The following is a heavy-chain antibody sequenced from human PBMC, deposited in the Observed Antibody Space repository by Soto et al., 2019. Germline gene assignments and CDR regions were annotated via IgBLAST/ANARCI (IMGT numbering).Heavy chain of an antibody. CDR1: GAALSSGIYF. CDR2: IYYSGGT. V-gene: IGHV4-61*01. J-gene: IGHJ5*02. D-gene: IGHD6-19*01. Sequence: SETLSLTCTVSGAALSSGIYFYTWVRQPPGKGLEWLGYIYYSGGTNYNPSLKSRVTISLDKSKSQFSLRLSSVTAADTAVHYCTREQSDATSFAHWGQGTPVTVSS. CDR3: TREQSDATSFAH.